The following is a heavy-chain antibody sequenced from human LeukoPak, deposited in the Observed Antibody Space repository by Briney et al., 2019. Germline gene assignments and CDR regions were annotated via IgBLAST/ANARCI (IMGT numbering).Heavy chain of an antibody. J-gene: IGHJ6*02. V-gene: IGHV3-74*01. CDR3: ARVYYGSGSYYYGMDV. Sequence: GGSLRLSCAASGFTFSSYWMHWVRQAPGKGLVWVSRINSDGSSTSYADSVKGRFTISRDNAKNTLYLQMNSLRAEDTAAYYCARVYYGSGSYYYGMDVWGQGTTVTVSS. CDR2: INSDGSST. CDR1: GFTFSSYW. D-gene: IGHD3-10*01.